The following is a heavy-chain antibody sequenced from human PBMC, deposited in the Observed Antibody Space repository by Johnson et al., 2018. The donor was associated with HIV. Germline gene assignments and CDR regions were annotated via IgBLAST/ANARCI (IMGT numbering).Heavy chain of an antibody. D-gene: IGHD5-24*01. CDR1: EFTFSSYD. CDR3: AKWTRDGYNYVHAFDI. Sequence: QVQLVESGGGVVQPGGSLKLSCAASEFTFSSYDMHWVRQAPGKGLEWVTFIRYDGSNKYYADSVKGRFTISRDNSKNTLYLQMNSLRAEDKAVYYCAKWTRDGYNYVHAFDIWGQGTMVTVSS. V-gene: IGHV3-30*02. J-gene: IGHJ3*02. CDR2: IRYDGSNK.